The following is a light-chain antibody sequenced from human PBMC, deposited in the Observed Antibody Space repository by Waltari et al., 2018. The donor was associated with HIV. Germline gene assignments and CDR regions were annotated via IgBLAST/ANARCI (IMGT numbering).Light chain of an antibody. J-gene: IGKJ4*01. CDR3: QQYYSFPVT. CDR2: WAS. Sequence: IAMTQSPDSLVVSLGERATIKCKSRQSVLYTSDNKNNVAWYQQKPGQPPKLLIYWASTRESWVPDRFSGSGSGTDFTLTISNLQAEDVAVYYCQQYYSFPVTFGGGTRVELK. CDR1: QSVLYTSDNKNN. V-gene: IGKV4-1*01.